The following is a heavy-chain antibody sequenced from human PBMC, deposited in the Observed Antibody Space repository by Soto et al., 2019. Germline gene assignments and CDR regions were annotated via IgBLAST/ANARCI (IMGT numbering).Heavy chain of an antibody. D-gene: IGHD1-7*01. CDR1: GGTFSNYA. J-gene: IGHJ4*02. V-gene: IGHV1-69*12. CDR3: ARVRIGTTSYYFDY. Sequence: QVQLVQSGAAVKKPGSSVKVSCKASGGTFSNYAISWVRQAPGQGLEWMGGIIPIFGTANYAQKFQGRVTITADESTSTAYMELSRLRSEDTAVYYCARVRIGTTSYYFDYWGQGTLVTVSS. CDR2: IIPIFGTA.